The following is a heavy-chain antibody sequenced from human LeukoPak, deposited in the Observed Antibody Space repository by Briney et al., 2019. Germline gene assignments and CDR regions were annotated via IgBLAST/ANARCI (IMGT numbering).Heavy chain of an antibody. D-gene: IGHD3-10*01. CDR2: ISGRGGST. CDR3: TRELFDFDY. V-gene: IGHV3-23*01. J-gene: IGHJ4*02. Sequence: PGGSLRLSCAASGLTFSNHAVGWVRQAPGKGLEWISEISGRGGSTYYADSVKGRFTISRDNSKNTLYLQMNSLRAEDTAVYYCTRELFDFDYWGQGTLVTVSS. CDR1: GLTFSNHA.